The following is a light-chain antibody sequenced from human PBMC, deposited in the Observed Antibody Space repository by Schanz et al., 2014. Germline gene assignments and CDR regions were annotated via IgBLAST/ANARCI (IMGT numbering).Light chain of an antibody. J-gene: IGKJ4*01. CDR2: GAS. CDR1: QSVSSN. CDR3: QQYGSSPLT. Sequence: EIVMTQSPATLSVSPGERATLSCRASQSVSSNLAWYQQKPGQAPRLLIYGASIRASGIPDRFSGSGYGTDFTLTISRLEPEDFAVYYCQQYGSSPLTFGGGTKVEIK. V-gene: IGKV3-20*01.